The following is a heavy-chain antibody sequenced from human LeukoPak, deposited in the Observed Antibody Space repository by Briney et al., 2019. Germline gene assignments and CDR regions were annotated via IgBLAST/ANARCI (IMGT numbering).Heavy chain of an antibody. D-gene: IGHD2-15*01. CDR3: ARGRRSGGSQDY. V-gene: IGHV1-8*01. J-gene: IGHJ4*02. CDR1: GYTFTSYD. Sequence: ASVKVSCKASGYTFTSYDINWVRQATGQGLEWMGWMNPNSDNTGYAQKVQGRDTMTRNTSISKDYMELSSLRSEDTAVYYCARGRRSGGSQDYWGQGTLVTVSS. CDR2: MNPNSDNT.